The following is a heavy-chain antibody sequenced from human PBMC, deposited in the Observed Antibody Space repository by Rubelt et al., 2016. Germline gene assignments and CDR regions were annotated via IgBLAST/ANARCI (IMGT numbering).Heavy chain of an antibody. CDR1: GGSISRSSYY. CDR3: ARHPLSSGCPDY. D-gene: IGHD6-19*01. Sequence: QLQESGPGLVKPSETLSLTCTVSGGSISRSSYYWGWIRQPPGKGLEWIGSIYYSGSTYYNPSLKSRVTISVDTSKTRFSLRLSSVTAADTAVYYCARHPLSSGCPDYWGQGTLVTVSS. CDR2: IYYSGST. J-gene: IGHJ4*02. V-gene: IGHV4-39*07.